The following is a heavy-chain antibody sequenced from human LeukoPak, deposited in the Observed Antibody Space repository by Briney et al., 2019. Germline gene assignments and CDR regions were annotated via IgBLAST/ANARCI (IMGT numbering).Heavy chain of an antibody. D-gene: IGHD1-26*01. Sequence: SVKVSCKASGGTFSSYAISWVRQAPGQGLEWMGRIIPILGIANYAQKFQGRVTITADKSTSTAYMELSSLRSEDTAVYYCARADAGSGSYSEGYFDYWGQGTLVTVSS. CDR2: IIPILGIA. V-gene: IGHV1-69*04. CDR3: ARADAGSGSYSEGYFDY. CDR1: GGTFSSYA. J-gene: IGHJ4*02.